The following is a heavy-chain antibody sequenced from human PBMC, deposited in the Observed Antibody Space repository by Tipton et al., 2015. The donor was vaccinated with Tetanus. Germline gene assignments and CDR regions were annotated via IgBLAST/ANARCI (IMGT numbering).Heavy chain of an antibody. CDR3: ARGMGNYYDSSGYFDY. CDR2: INHRGST. Sequence: TLSLTCAVYGGSFSGYYWSWIRQPPGKGLEWIGEINHRGSTNYNPSLKSRVTISVDTSKNQFSLKLSSVTAADTAVYYCARGMGNYYDSSGYFDYWGQGTLVTVSS. J-gene: IGHJ4*02. CDR1: GGSFSGYY. V-gene: IGHV4-34*01. D-gene: IGHD3-22*01.